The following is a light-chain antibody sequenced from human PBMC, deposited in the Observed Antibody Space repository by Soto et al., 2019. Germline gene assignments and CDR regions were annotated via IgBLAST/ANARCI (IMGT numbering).Light chain of an antibody. V-gene: IGLV1-44*01. J-gene: IGLJ2*01. CDR1: TSNIGSNT. Sequence: QSVLTQPPSASGTPGQRVTISCSGSTSNIGSNTVNWYQRLPGAAPKLLIHSDNKRPSGVPDRFSGSKSGTSASLAISGLQSEDEAEYFCATWDDSLNGVLFGGGTKVT. CDR3: ATWDDSLNGVL. CDR2: SDN.